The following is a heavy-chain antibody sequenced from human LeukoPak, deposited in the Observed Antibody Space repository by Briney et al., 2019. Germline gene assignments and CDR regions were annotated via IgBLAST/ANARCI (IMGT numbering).Heavy chain of an antibody. CDR3: ARRKSDYYYGSGSYYSSTNGMDV. J-gene: IGHJ6*02. CDR1: GFTFSSYT. V-gene: IGHV3-21*01. D-gene: IGHD3-10*01. CDR2: ISSSSSYI. Sequence: GGSLRLSCAASGFTFSSYTMNWARQAPGKGLEWVSSISSSSSYIYYADSVKGRFTISRDNAKNSLYLQMNSLRAEDTAVYYCARRKSDYYYGSGSYYSSTNGMDVWGQGTTVTVSS.